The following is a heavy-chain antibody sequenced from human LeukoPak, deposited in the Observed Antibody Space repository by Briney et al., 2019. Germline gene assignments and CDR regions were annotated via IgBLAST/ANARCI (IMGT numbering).Heavy chain of an antibody. CDR1: GFTFSDLY. V-gene: IGHV3-48*01. D-gene: IGHD3-16*02. CDR2: ISSSSSTI. CDR3: ARAHHRRVYDYVWGSYPY. Sequence: GGSLRLSCSVSGFTFSDLYMDWVRQAPGKGLEWVSYISSSSSTIYYADSVKGRFTISRDNAKNSLYLQMNSLRAEDTAVYYCARAHHRRVYDYVWGSYPYWGQGTLVTVSS. J-gene: IGHJ4*02.